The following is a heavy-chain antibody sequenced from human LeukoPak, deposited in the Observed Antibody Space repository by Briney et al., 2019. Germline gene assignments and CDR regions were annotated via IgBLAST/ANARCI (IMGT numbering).Heavy chain of an antibody. CDR2: INHSGST. D-gene: IGHD2-15*01. J-gene: IGHJ6*02. V-gene: IGHV4-34*01. CDR1: GGSFSGYY. CDR3: ARGDLGYCSGGSCLGYYYYYDMDV. Sequence: PSETLSLTCAVYGGSFSGYYWSWIRQPPGKGLEWIGEINHSGSTNYNPSLKSRVTISVDTSKNQFSLKLSSVTAADTAVYYCARGDLGYCSGGSCLGYYYYYDMDVWGQGTTVTVSS.